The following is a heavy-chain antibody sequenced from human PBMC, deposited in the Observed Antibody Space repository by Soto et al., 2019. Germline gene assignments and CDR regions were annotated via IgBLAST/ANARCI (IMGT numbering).Heavy chain of an antibody. CDR3: ARGGGCLGCRRLRYYFDY. Sequence: GGSLRLSCAASGFTFSSYGMHWVRQAPGKGLEWVAVIWYDGSNKYYADSVKGRFTISRDNSKNTLYLQMNSLRAEDTAVYYCARGGGCLGCRRLRYYFDYWGQGTLVTVSS. CDR1: GFTFSSYG. V-gene: IGHV3-33*01. D-gene: IGHD1-26*01. CDR2: IWYDGSNK. J-gene: IGHJ4*02.